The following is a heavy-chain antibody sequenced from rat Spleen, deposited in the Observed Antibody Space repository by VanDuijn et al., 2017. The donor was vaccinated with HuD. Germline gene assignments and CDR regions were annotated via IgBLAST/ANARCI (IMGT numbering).Heavy chain of an antibody. CDR2: LSYDASAP. D-gene: IGHD1-1*01. J-gene: IGHJ2*01. V-gene: IGHV5-29*01. Sequence: EVQLVESDGGLVQPGRSLKLSCAASGFTFSAYYMAWVRQAPTKGLEWVATLSYDASAPYYRDSVKGRFTISRDNAKTTLYLQMNSLRSEDTATYYCTRGGYYRYWGQGVMVTVSS. CDR1: GFTFSAYY. CDR3: TRGGYYRY.